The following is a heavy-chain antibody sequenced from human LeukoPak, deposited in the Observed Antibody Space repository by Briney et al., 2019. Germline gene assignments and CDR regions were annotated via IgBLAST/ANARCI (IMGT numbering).Heavy chain of an antibody. CDR2: ISYDGSNK. CDR3: ASPLKQLRNLIFDY. V-gene: IGHV3-30*03. Sequence: GGSLRLSCAASGFTFSSYGMHWVRQAPGKGLEWVAVISYDGSNKYYADSVKGRFTISRDNSKNTLYLQMNSLRAEDTAVYYCASPLKQLRNLIFDYWGQGTLVTVSS. J-gene: IGHJ4*02. D-gene: IGHD5-12*01. CDR1: GFTFSSYG.